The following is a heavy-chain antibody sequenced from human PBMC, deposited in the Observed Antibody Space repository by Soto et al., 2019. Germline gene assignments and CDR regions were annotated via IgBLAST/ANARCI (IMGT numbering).Heavy chain of an antibody. CDR2: IFWDDDK. CDR3: AHLPWKQLWPRAPVVN. J-gene: IGHJ4*02. D-gene: IGHD5-18*01. Sequence: PTLVNPTQTLTLTCTFSGFSLSPSGVGVGWIRQPPGKALEWLGIIFWDDDKRYRPSLKTRLTITKDTSKNQLVLTMTNMGPVDTATYYCAHLPWKQLWPRAPVVNWGQGIPVTVSS. CDR1: GFSLSPSGVG. V-gene: IGHV2-5*02.